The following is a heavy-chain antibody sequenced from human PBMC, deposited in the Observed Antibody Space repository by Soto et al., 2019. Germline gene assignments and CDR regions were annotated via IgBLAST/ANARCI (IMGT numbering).Heavy chain of an antibody. J-gene: IGHJ3*02. Sequence: ASVKVSCKASGGTFSSYAISWVRQAPGQGLEWMGGIIPIFGTANYAQKFQGRVTITADESTSTAYMELSSLRSEDTAVYYCARGLSSRIAARPGSAFDIWGQGTMVTVSS. CDR1: GGTFSSYA. V-gene: IGHV1-69*13. CDR3: ARGLSSRIAARPGSAFDI. CDR2: IIPIFGTA. D-gene: IGHD6-6*01.